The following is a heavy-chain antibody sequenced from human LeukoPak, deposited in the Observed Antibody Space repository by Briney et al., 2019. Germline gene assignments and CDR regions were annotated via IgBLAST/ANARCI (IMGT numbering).Heavy chain of an antibody. V-gene: IGHV4-59*01. CDR1: GGSISSYY. CDR2: IYYSGST. D-gene: IGHD5-18*01. CDR3: ARGPRGYSYGRHWFDP. J-gene: IGHJ5*02. Sequence: PSETLSLTCTVSGGSISSYYWSWIRQPPGKGLEWIGYIYYSGSTNYNPSLKSRVTISVDTSKNQFSLKLSSVTAADTAVYYCARGPRGYSYGRHWFDPWGQGTLVTVSS.